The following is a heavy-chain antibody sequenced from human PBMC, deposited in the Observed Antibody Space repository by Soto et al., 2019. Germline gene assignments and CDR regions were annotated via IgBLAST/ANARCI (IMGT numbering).Heavy chain of an antibody. D-gene: IGHD5-12*01. J-gene: IGHJ6*03. CDR2: IYYSGST. CDR1: GGSISSSSYY. CDR3: ARHNAAVATLAYYYYYMDV. Sequence: KPSETLSLTCTVSGGSISSSSYYWGWIRQPPGKGLEWIGSIYYSGSTYYNPSLKSRVTISVDTSKNQFSLKLSSVTAADTAVYYCARHNAAVATLAYYYYYMDVWGKGTTVTVSS. V-gene: IGHV4-39*01.